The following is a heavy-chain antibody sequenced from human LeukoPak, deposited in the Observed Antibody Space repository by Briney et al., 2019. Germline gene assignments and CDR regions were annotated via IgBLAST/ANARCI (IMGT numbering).Heavy chain of an antibody. CDR1: GGSISSSSYY. CDR2: IYYSGST. Sequence: SETLSLTCTVSGGSISSSSYYWGWIRQPPGKGLEWIGSIYYSGSTYYNPSLKSRVTISVDTSKNQFPLKLSSVTAADTAVYYCARLTYSSSSEGIDYWGQGTLVTVSS. J-gene: IGHJ4*02. V-gene: IGHV4-39*01. CDR3: ARLTYSSSSEGIDY. D-gene: IGHD6-6*01.